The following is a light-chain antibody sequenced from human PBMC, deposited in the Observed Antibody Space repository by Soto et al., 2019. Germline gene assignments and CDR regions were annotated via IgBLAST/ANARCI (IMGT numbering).Light chain of an antibody. J-gene: IGLJ1*01. CDR1: SSDIGGNNF. CDR2: AVT. CDR3: CSYTTISTLV. Sequence: QSALTQPASVSGFAGQSITISCTGTSSDIGGNNFVSWYQLHPDKAPKLIIYAVTNRPSGVSNRFSGSKSGSTTSLTISGLRTEDEADYYCCSYTTISTLVFGTGTSSPS. V-gene: IGLV2-14*03.